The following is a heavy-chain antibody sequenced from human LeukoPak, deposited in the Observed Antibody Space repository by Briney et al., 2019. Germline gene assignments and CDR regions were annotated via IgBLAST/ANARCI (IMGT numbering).Heavy chain of an antibody. D-gene: IGHD3-3*01. CDR1: GGSISNHY. CDR2: IYYSGST. Sequence: KPSETLSLTCTVSGGSISNHYWSWIRQPPGKGLEWIGYIYYSGSTNYNPSLKSRVTISVDTSKNQFSLMLSSVTAADTAVYYCAGDFWSGYYADYYYYMDVWGKGTTVTVSS. J-gene: IGHJ6*03. CDR3: AGDFWSGYYADYYYYMDV. V-gene: IGHV4-59*11.